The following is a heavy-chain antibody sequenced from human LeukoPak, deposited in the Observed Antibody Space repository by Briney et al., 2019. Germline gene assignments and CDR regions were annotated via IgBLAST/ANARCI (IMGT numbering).Heavy chain of an antibody. CDR2: ISGSGGST. D-gene: IGHD4-17*01. J-gene: IGHJ4*02. V-gene: IGHV3-23*01. CDR3: AKDQDYGDYVFAY. Sequence: GGSLRLSCAASEFTFSNYAMSWVRQAPGKGLEWVSAISGSGGSTYYADSVKGRFTISRDNSKNTLYLQMNSLRAEDTAVYYCAKDQDYGDYVFAYWGQGTLVTVSS. CDR1: EFTFSNYA.